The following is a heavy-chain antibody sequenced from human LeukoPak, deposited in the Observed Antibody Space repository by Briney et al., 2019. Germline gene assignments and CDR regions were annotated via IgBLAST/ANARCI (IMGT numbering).Heavy chain of an antibody. Sequence: PGGSLRLSCAASGFTFSSYGMSWVRQAPGKGLEWVSAISGSGGSTYYADSVKGRFTISRDNSKNTLFLQMNSLRAEDTAVYYCAKDGGWMDPSVLYWYFDLWGRGTLVTVSS. CDR3: AKDGGWMDPSVLYWYFDL. D-gene: IGHD3-16*01. CDR2: ISGSGGST. J-gene: IGHJ2*01. CDR1: GFTFSSYG. V-gene: IGHV3-23*01.